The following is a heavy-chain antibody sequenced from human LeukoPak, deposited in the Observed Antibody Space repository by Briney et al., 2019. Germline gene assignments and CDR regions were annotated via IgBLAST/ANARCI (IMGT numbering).Heavy chain of an antibody. V-gene: IGHV3-7*01. CDR3: ARSHTIFDF. Sequence: GGSLSLSCAASGFTFSSYWMSWVRQAPGKGLEWVANIKQDGSEKYYVDTVKGRFTISRDSANNSLNLQMHSLRAEDTAVYYCARSHTIFDFGGQGTLVSVSS. CDR2: IKQDGSEK. D-gene: IGHD3-3*01. J-gene: IGHJ4*02. CDR1: GFTFSSYW.